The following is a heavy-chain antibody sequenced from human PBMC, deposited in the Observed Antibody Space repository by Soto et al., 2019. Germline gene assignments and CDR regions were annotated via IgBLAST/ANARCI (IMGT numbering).Heavy chain of an antibody. V-gene: IGHV3-23*01. J-gene: IGHJ5*02. CDR1: GFTFSSYA. D-gene: IGHD3-16*01. CDR2: ISGSGGST. Sequence: GGSLRLSCAASGFTFSSYAMSWVRQAPGKGLEWVSAISGSGGSTYYADSVKGRFTISRDNSKNTLYLQMNSLRAEDTAVYYCAKDMITFGGVIPGVFDPWGQGTLVTVSS. CDR3: AKDMITFGGVIPGVFDP.